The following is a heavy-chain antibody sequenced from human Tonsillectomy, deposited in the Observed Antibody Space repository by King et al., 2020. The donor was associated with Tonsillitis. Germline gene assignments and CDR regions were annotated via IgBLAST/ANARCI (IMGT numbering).Heavy chain of an antibody. CDR3: ARHAWFGELFLHFDY. D-gene: IGHD3-10*01. CDR2: ISVYNGNT. Sequence: QLVQSGAEVKKPGASVKVSCKTSGYTFTSYGIGWVRQAPGQGLEWMGWISVYNGNTNYAQKFQGRVTMTTETSTSTAYMELRSLRSDDTAMYYCARHAWFGELFLHFDYWGQGTLVTVSS. CDR1: GYTFTSYG. J-gene: IGHJ4*02. V-gene: IGHV1-18*01.